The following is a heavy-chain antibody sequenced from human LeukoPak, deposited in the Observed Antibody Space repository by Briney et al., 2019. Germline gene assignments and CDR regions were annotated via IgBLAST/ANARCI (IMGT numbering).Heavy chain of an antibody. Sequence: PSETLSLTCAVYGGSFSGYYWSWIRQPPGKGLEWIGEINHSGSTNYNPSLKSRVTISVDTSKNQFSLKLSSVTAADTAVYYCARFDNDRSFDYWGQGTLVTVSS. D-gene: IGHD1-14*01. CDR1: GGSFSGYY. CDR3: ARFDNDRSFDY. CDR2: INHSGST. J-gene: IGHJ4*02. V-gene: IGHV4-34*01.